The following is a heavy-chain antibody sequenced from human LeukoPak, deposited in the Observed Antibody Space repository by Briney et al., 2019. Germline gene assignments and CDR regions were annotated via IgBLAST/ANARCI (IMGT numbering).Heavy chain of an antibody. V-gene: IGHV3-53*01. Sequence: GGSLRLSCAASGFTVSINYMSCVRQAPGKGLECVSVIYSGGSTYYADSMKCRFTISRDNSKNTLYLQMNSLRAEDTAEYYCARADYYYGMDVWGKGTTVTVSS. CDR2: IYSGGST. CDR3: ARADYYYGMDV. J-gene: IGHJ6*04. CDR1: GFTVSINY.